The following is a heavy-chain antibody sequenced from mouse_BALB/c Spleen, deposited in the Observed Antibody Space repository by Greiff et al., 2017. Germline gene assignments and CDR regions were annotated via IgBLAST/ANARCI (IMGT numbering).Heavy chain of an antibody. CDR1: GYSITSGYY. J-gene: IGHJ3*01. V-gene: IGHV3-6*02. D-gene: IGHD1-1*01. Sequence: EVKLVESGPGLVKPSQSLSLTCSVTGYSITSGYYWNWIRQFPGNKLEWMGYISYDGSNNYNPSLKNRISITRDTSKNQFFLKLNSVTTEDTATYYCAREAHYYGSSYGFAYWGQGTLVTVSA. CDR2: ISYDGSN. CDR3: AREAHYYGSSYGFAY.